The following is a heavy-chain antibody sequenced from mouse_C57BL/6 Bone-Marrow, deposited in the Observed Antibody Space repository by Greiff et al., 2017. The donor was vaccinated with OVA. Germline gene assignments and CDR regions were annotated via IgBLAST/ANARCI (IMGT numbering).Heavy chain of an antibody. J-gene: IGHJ1*03. CDR2: IRSKSNNYAT. CDR1: GFSFNTYA. Sequence: EVQLQESGGGLVQPKGSLKLSCAASGFSFNTYAMNWVRQAPGKGLEWVARIRSKSNNYATYYADSVKDRFTISRDDSESMLYLQMNNLKTEDTAMYYCVRHCPYGSSYWYFDVWGTGTTVTVSS. D-gene: IGHD1-1*01. V-gene: IGHV10-1*01. CDR3: VRHCPYGSSYWYFDV.